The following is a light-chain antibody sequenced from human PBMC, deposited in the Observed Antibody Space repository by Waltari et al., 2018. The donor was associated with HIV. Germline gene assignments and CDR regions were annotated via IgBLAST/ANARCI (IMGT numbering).Light chain of an antibody. V-gene: IGKV3-20*01. J-gene: IGKJ1*01. Sequence: EIVLTQSPGTLSLSQGERATLSCRASQSVNSNYLAWYQQKPGQAPRRLIYGASSRATGIPNRFSGSWSGTDFTLTVSRLEPEDSAVYYCQQYGTSPRTFGRGTKVEI. CDR2: GAS. CDR3: QQYGTSPRT. CDR1: QSVNSNY.